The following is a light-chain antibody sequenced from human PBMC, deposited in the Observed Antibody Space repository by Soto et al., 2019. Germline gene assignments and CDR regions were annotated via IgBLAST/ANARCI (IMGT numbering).Light chain of an antibody. CDR3: QQANTFPYT. J-gene: IGKJ2*01. CDR1: QRISTW. Sequence: DIQMTQSPSSVSASVGDRVTITCRASQRISTWLAWYQQKPGKATKLLIYAASSLQSGVPSRFSGSGSGTDFTLTISSLQPEDFAIYYCQQANTFPYTFGQGTKLEIK. V-gene: IGKV1-12*01. CDR2: AAS.